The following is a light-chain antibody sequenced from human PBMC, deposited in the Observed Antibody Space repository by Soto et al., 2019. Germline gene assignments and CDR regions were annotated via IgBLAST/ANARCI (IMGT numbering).Light chain of an antibody. J-gene: IGLJ2*01. Sequence: QAVVTQSPSVSAAPGQKVTISCSGSSSNIGNNYVSWYQQLPGTAPKLLIYDNNKRPSGIPDRFSGSKSGTSGTLDITGLQTGDEADYYCATWDGSLPGEVFDGGTKVTVL. CDR1: SSNIGNNY. CDR2: DNN. V-gene: IGLV1-51*01. CDR3: ATWDGSLPGEV.